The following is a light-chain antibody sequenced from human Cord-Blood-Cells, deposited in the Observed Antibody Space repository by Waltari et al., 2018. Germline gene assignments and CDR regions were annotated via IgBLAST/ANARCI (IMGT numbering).Light chain of an antibody. CDR1: QSVSSN. CDR3: QQYNNWPNS. Sequence: EIVMTQSPATLSVSPGERATLSCRASQSVSSNLAWYQQTPGQSPRRLIYGASTRATSIPARFSGSGSGTEFTLTISSLESEDFAVYYCQQYNNWPNSFGQGTKLEIK. J-gene: IGKJ2*03. V-gene: IGKV3-15*01. CDR2: GAS.